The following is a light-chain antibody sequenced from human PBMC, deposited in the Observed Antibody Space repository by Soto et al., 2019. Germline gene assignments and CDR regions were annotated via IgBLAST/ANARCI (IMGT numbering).Light chain of an antibody. Sequence: EIVMTQSPATLSVSPGERATLSCRASQSVSSNLAWYQQKPGQAPRLLIYGASTRATGIPARFSGSGSGTDFTLTISSLQSADFAVYYCQQYNNCPPPLTFGGGTKVEIK. CDR3: QQYNNCPPPLT. V-gene: IGKV3-15*01. J-gene: IGKJ4*01. CDR2: GAS. CDR1: QSVSSN.